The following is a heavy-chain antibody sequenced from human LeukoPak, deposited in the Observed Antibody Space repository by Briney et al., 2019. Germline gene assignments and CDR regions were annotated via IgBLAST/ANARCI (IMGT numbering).Heavy chain of an antibody. CDR1: GLTFSRYD. Sequence: GGSLRLSCAASGLTFSRYDLRWVRQAPGKGLDWVSSISVDSITYYLDSVKGRFTISRDNSKSTLYLQMHSLRAEDTALYYCAKCNLNNCREGFDIWGQGTMVTVSS. CDR3: AKCNLNNCREGFDI. D-gene: IGHD1-1*01. CDR2: ISVDSIT. V-gene: IGHV3-23*01. J-gene: IGHJ3*02.